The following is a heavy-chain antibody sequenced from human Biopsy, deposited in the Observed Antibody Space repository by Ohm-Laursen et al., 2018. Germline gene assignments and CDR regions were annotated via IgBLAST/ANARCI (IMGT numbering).Heavy chain of an antibody. Sequence: GSSVKVSCKVSGYAVTEFSMHWVRQAPGQGLEWLGGNIPILGTGNYAQKFQDRVTVAADTSTSTATMELRSLRSDDTAVYYCATKLTGYFHHWGQGTLVIVSS. V-gene: IGHV1-69*06. D-gene: IGHD3-9*01. CDR1: GYAVTEFS. CDR3: ATKLTGYFHH. CDR2: NIPILGTG. J-gene: IGHJ1*01.